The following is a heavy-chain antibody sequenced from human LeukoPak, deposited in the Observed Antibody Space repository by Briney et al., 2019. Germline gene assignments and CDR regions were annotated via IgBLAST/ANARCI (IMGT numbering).Heavy chain of an antibody. V-gene: IGHV3-9*01. CDR1: GFTFDDYA. D-gene: IGHD3-22*01. J-gene: IGHJ4*02. CDR2: ISWNSGSI. Sequence: GGSLRLPCAASGFTFDDYAMHWVRQAPGKGLEWVSGISWNSGSIGYADSVKGRFAISRDNAKNSLYLQMNSLRAEDTALYYCAKASFYDSSGYLDYWGQGTLVTVSS. CDR3: AKASFYDSSGYLDY.